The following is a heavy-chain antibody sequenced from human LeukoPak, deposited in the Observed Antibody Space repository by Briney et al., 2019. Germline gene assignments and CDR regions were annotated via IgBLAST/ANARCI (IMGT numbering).Heavy chain of an antibody. J-gene: IGHJ4*02. D-gene: IGHD3-3*01. Sequence: SETLSLTCAVYGGSFSGYYWSWIRQPPGKGLEWIGEINHSGSTNYNPSLKSRVTISVDTSKNQFSLKLSSVTAADTAVYYCARAGRGSGCLSYWGQGTPVTVSS. CDR1: GGSFSGYY. V-gene: IGHV4-34*01. CDR2: INHSGST. CDR3: ARAGRGSGCLSY.